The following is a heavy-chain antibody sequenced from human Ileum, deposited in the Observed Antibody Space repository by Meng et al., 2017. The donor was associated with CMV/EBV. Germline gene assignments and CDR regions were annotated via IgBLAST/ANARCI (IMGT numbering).Heavy chain of an antibody. V-gene: IGHV3-74*01. CDR3: ARQVYSASGSPYYYQGLDV. Sequence: GESLKISCKASGFTFSSYWMHWVRQAPGKGLVWVARINNDGSSATYADPVKGRVTITRGNARDTLYLQMSSLRAEDTAVYYCARQVYSASGSPYYYQGLDVWGQGTMVTVSS. CDR1: GFTFSSYW. D-gene: IGHD3-10*01. J-gene: IGHJ6*02. CDR2: INNDGSSA.